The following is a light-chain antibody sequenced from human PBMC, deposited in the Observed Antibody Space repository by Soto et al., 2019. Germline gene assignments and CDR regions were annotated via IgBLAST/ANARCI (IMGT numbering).Light chain of an antibody. CDR3: QQSYRFPKT. CDR2: AAS. V-gene: IGKV1-39*01. J-gene: IGKJ1*01. CDR1: QSIISY. Sequence: DIQMTQSPSSLSASIGDRVNITCRASQSIISYLNWYQQKPGKAPKLLIYAASTLQSGVPSRFSGSGSGTEFTLTIISLQPEDFATYYCQQSYRFPKTFGRGTKVEVK.